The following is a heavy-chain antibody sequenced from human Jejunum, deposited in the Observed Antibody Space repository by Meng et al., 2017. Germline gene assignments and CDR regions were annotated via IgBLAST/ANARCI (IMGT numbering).Heavy chain of an antibody. D-gene: IGHD3-22*01. Sequence: QITLKESGPTLVKPTQTPTLTCTFSGFSLSTSGVGVGWIRQPPGKALEWLAIIYWDDDKRYSPSLKSRLTITKDTSKNQVVLTMTNMDPVDTATYYCARLPDYYDTSGYYGWGQGTLVTVSS. CDR3: ARLPDYYDTSGYYG. CDR1: GFSLSTSGVG. J-gene: IGHJ4*02. V-gene: IGHV2-5*02. CDR2: IYWDDDK.